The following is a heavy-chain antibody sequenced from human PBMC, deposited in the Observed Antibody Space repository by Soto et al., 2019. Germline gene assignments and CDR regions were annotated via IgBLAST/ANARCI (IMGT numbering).Heavy chain of an antibody. D-gene: IGHD2-2*01. CDR2: ISYDGSNK. CDR1: GFTFSSYG. J-gene: IGHJ6*02. V-gene: IGHV3-30*18. CDR3: AKDSRTTGLGYYGMDV. Sequence: PGGSLRLSCAASGFTFSSYGMHWVRQAPGKELEWVAVISYDGSNKYYADSVKGRFTISRDNSKNTLYLQMNSLRAEDTAVYYCAKDSRTTGLGYYGMDVWGQGTTVTVSS.